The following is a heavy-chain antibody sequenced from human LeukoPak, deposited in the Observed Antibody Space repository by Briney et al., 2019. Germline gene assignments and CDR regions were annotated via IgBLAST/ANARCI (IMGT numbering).Heavy chain of an antibody. J-gene: IGHJ3*02. V-gene: IGHV3-23*01. CDR1: GFTFSIYA. Sequence: GGSLRLSCAASGFTFSIYAMSLVRQAPGKGLEWVSAICGSGGSTYYADSVKGRFTISRDNSKNTLYLQMNSLRAEDTAVYYCARARSSYGYGDAFDIWGQGTMVTVSS. CDR2: ICGSGGST. D-gene: IGHD5-18*01. CDR3: ARARSSYGYGDAFDI.